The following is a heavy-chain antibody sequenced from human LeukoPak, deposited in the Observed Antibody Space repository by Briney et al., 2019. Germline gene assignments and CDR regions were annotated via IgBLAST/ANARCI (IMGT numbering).Heavy chain of an antibody. CDR1: GFTVSTKY. V-gene: IGHV3-53*01. J-gene: IGHJ2*01. Sequence: PGGSLRLSCEASGFTVSTKYMNWVRQAPGKGLEWVSIFYSGGTTYYADSVKGRFTVSRDSSKNTLYLHINNLRAEDTAVYYCARVGVHYHWYIDLWGRGALVTASS. CDR3: ARVGVHYHWYIDL. CDR2: FYSGGTT. D-gene: IGHD3-10*01.